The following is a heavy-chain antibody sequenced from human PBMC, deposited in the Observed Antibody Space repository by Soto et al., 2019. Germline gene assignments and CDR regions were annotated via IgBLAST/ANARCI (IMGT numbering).Heavy chain of an antibody. CDR3: ARSGPGGYIDY. D-gene: IGHD3-22*01. CDR1: MESGSIKNAA. CDR2: TYYRSKWHS. Sequence: LSLTCAISMESGSIKNAAWNWIRQSPTRGLEWLGRTYYRSKWHSGYAVSVRSRISISPDTSKNRFSLQLNSVTPDDTAVYYCARSGPGGYIDYWGRGTLVTVSS. V-gene: IGHV6-1*01. J-gene: IGHJ4*02.